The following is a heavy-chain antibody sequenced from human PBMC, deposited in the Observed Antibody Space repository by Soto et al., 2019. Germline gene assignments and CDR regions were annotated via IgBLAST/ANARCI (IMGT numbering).Heavy chain of an antibody. J-gene: IGHJ4*02. Sequence: SETLSLTCTVSGDSIGSHYWSWVRQSPGKGLECIGYIHYSGITIYNPSLEGRVTISEDTSKNQFSLKLSSVTAADTAVYYCARRYGSCFDYWGQGTLVTVSS. D-gene: IGHD5-18*01. CDR3: ARRYGSCFDY. V-gene: IGHV4-59*08. CDR2: IHYSGIT. CDR1: GDSIGSHY.